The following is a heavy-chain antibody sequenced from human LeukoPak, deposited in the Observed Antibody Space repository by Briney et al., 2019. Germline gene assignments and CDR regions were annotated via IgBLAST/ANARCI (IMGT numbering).Heavy chain of an antibody. V-gene: IGHV3-7*01. CDR2: INQDGSAK. CDR1: GFTFNNYW. D-gene: IGHD6-19*01. CDR3: AREVAVAGTDLDY. J-gene: IGHJ4*02. Sequence: GGSLRLSCVASGFTFNNYWMSWVRQAPGKGLGWVANINQDGSAKFYVDSVKGRFTISRDNAKTSLYLQMNSLRAEDTAVYYCAREVAVAGTDLDYWGQGTLVTVSS.